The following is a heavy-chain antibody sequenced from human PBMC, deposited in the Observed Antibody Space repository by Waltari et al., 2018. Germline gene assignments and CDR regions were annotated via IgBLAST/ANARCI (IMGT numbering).Heavy chain of an antibody. J-gene: IGHJ4*02. CDR1: DFFTDHW. CDR2: MKTDGTSI. CDR3: TRNPGY. V-gene: IGHV3-74*03. Sequence: EVQLVNSGGGLVQPGGSMRLSCSASDFFTDHWLDWVRQAPGKGLVWVSRMKTDGTSITYADSVKGRFTISRDSAKNTYYLQMNSLRAEDTAVYYCTRNPGYWGQGTLVTVSS.